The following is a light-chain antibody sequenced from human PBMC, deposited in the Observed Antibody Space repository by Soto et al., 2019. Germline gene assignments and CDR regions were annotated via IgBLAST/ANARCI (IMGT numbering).Light chain of an antibody. Sequence: QSVLTQPASVSGSPGQSITISCTGTRSDVGGYNYVSWYQQHPGKAPKLMIYEVSNRPSGVSNRFSGSKSGNTASLTISGLQAEDEADYYCSSYTFRTTLVFGGGTKLTVL. CDR2: EVS. CDR1: RSDVGGYNY. CDR3: SSYTFRTTLV. J-gene: IGLJ3*02. V-gene: IGLV2-14*01.